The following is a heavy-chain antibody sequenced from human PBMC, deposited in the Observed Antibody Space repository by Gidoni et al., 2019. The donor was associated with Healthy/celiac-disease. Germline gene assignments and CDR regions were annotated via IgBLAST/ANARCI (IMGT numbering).Heavy chain of an antibody. V-gene: IGHV4-34*01. CDR2: INHSGST. Sequence: QVQLQQWGAGLLKPSETLSLTCAVYGGSFSGYYWSWIRQPPGKGLEWIGEINHSGSTNYNPSLKSRVTISVDTAKNHFALKLSSVTAAYTAVYYFARRYYDFWIGLFCVNYFDYWGQGTLGTVSS. J-gene: IGHJ4*02. CDR3: ARRYYDFWIGLFCVNYFDY. D-gene: IGHD3-3*01. CDR1: GGSFSGYY.